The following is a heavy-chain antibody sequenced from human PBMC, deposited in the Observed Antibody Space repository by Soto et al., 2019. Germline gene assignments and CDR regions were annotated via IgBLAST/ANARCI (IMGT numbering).Heavy chain of an antibody. D-gene: IGHD4-4*01. CDR2: IYPGDSDT. CDR3: ARRISNFRYYFSTMDV. V-gene: IGHV5-51*01. J-gene: IGHJ6*02. CDR1: GYTFTDYW. Sequence: PGESLKISCKGSGYTFTDYWIGWVRQLPGKGLEWMGIIYPGDSDTRYSPSFQGHVTITVNKPTSTASLQWNTLKASDTAMYSCARRISNFRYYFSTMDVWGQGTTVTVSS.